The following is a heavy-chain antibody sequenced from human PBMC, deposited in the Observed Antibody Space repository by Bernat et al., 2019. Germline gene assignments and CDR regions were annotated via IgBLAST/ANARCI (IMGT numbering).Heavy chain of an antibody. Sequence: EVQLVESGGGLVKPGGSLRLSCAASGFTFSSYSMNWVRQAPGKGLEWVSSISSSSSYIYYADSVKGRFTISRDNAKNSLYLQMNSLRAEDTAVYYCAGDVVSLVPAYWGQGTLVTVSS. CDR3: AGDVVSLVPAY. CDR1: GFTFSSYS. D-gene: IGHD2-2*01. V-gene: IGHV3-21*01. CDR2: ISSSSSYI. J-gene: IGHJ4*02.